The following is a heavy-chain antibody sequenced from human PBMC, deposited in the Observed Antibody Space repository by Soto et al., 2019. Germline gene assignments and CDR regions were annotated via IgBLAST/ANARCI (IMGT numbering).Heavy chain of an antibody. CDR2: ISYDGSNK. J-gene: IGHJ6*02. Sequence: GGSLRLSCAASRFTFSSYARHWVRQAPGKGLEWVAVISYDGSNKYYADSVKGRFTISRDNSKNTLYLQMNSLRAEDTAVYYCARSRGVGPYYYYYGMDVWGQGTTVTVSS. CDR1: RFTFSSYA. V-gene: IGHV3-30-3*01. CDR3: ARSRGVGPYYYYYGMDV. D-gene: IGHD2-8*02.